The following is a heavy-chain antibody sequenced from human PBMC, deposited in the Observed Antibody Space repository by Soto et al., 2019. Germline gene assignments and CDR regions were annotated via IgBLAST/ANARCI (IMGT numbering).Heavy chain of an antibody. CDR3: ARPHGGSSGWDNWFDP. V-gene: IGHV4-59*01. Sequence: PSETLSLTCTVDSISTYYWNWIRQPPGKGLEWIGYIYYSGSTNYNPSLKSRVTISVDTSKNQFSLKLSSVTAADTAVYYCARPHGGSSGWDNWFDPWGQGTLVTVS. CDR2: IYYSGST. CDR1: SISTYY. J-gene: IGHJ5*02. D-gene: IGHD6-25*01.